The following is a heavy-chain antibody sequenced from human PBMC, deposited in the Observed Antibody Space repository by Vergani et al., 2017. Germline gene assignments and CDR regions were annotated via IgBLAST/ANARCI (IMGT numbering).Heavy chain of an antibody. Sequence: QVQLVESGGGVVQPGGSLRLSCAASGFTFTNYGMHWVRQAPGKGLEWVAFTRYDGIVEYYGDSVRGRFTISRDNSKNTLYLQMNSLRAEDTAVYYCARERVDIVATTTYYYYYYGMDVWGQGTTVTVSS. J-gene: IGHJ6*02. V-gene: IGHV3-30*02. CDR2: TRYDGIVE. CDR3: ARERVDIVATTTYYYYYYGMDV. D-gene: IGHD5-12*01. CDR1: GFTFTNYG.